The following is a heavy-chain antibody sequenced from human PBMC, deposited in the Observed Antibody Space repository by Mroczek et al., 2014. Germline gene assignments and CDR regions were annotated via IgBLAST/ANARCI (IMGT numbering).Heavy chain of an antibody. CDR1: GGSISSGGYY. J-gene: IGHJ3*02. Sequence: QVQLQQWGPGLVKPSQTLSLTCTVSGGSISSGGYYWSWIRQHPGKGLEWIGYIYYSGSTYYNPSLKSRVTISVDTSKNQFSLKLSSVTAADTAVYYCAREEYCSSTSCYKGDAFDIWGQGTMVTVSS. V-gene: IGHV4-31*03. D-gene: IGHD2-2*02. CDR2: IYYSGST. CDR3: AREEYCSSTSCYKGDAFDI.